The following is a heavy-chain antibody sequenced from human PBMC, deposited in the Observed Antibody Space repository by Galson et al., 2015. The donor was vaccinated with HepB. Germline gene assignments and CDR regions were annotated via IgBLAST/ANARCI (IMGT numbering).Heavy chain of an antibody. V-gene: IGHV1-18*04. D-gene: IGHD3-10*01. CDR1: GHTFTSYG. CDR3: ALWFGELLNSYYYYYYGMDV. CDR2: ISAYNGNT. Sequence: SVKVSCKASGHTFTSYGISWVRQAPGQGLEWMGWISAYNGNTNYAQKLQGRVTTTRDTSTSTVYMELSSLRSDDTAVYYCALWFGELLNSYYYYYYGMDVWGQGTTVTVSS. J-gene: IGHJ6*02.